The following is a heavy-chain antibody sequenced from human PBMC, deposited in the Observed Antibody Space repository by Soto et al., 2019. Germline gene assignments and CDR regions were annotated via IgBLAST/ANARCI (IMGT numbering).Heavy chain of an antibody. Sequence: SETLSLTCAVSGGSISSSNWWSWVRQPPGKGLEWIGEIYHSGSTNYNPSLKSRVTISVDKSKNQFSLKLSSVTAADTAVYYCARSGYSSGWSIENDYLGQGTLVTVSS. CDR3: ARSGYSSGWSIENDY. CDR2: IYHSGST. V-gene: IGHV4-4*02. J-gene: IGHJ4*02. D-gene: IGHD6-19*01. CDR1: GGSISSSNW.